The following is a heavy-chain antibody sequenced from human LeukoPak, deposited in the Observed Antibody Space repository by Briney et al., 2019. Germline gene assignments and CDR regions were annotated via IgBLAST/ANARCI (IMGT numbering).Heavy chain of an antibody. V-gene: IGHV3-48*03. Sequence: GGSLRLSCAASGFTFSSYEMNWVRQAPGKGLEWVSYISSSGSTIYYADSVKGRFTISRDNAKNSLYLQMNSLRDEDTAVYYCARDQAYSSSWYDLGLGYWGQGTLVTVSS. D-gene: IGHD6-13*01. J-gene: IGHJ4*02. CDR2: ISSSGSTI. CDR3: ARDQAYSSSWYDLGLGY. CDR1: GFTFSSYE.